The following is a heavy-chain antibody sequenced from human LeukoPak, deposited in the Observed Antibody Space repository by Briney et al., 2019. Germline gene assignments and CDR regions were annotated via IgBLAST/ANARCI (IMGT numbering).Heavy chain of an antibody. CDR3: ARGFGELFSAHFDY. CDR2: INTNTGNP. CDR1: GYTFTSYA. Sequence: VASVKVSCKASGYTFTSYAMNWVRQAPGQGLEWMGWINTNTGNPTYAQGFTGRFVFSLDTSVSTAYLQISSLKAEDTAVYYCARGFGELFSAHFDYWGQGTLVTVSS. J-gene: IGHJ4*02. V-gene: IGHV7-4-1*02. D-gene: IGHD3-10*01.